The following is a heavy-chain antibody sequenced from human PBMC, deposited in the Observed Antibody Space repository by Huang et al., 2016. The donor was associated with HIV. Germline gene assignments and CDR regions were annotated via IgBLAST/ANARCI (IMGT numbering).Heavy chain of an antibody. J-gene: IGHJ3*02. D-gene: IGHD4-17*01. CDR2: VYYSGST. CDR1: GGSISRNDYY. V-gene: IGHV4-39*01. CDR3: ARLDYGDYSSAFDI. Sequence: QLQLQESGPGLVKPSETLSLTCTVSGGSISRNDYYWGWIRQPPGKGREWIGSVYYSGSTYYTPSLKSRVTISVDTSKNQFSLKLSSVTAADTAVYYCARLDYGDYSSAFDIWGQGTMVTVSS.